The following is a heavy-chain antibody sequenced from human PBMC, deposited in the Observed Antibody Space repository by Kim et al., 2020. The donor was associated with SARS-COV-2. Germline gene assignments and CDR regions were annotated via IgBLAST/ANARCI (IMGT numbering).Heavy chain of an antibody. J-gene: IGHJ4*02. D-gene: IGHD4-17*01. CDR2: ISSSSSYI. CDR3: ARPTDDYGDYEGRAPFDY. Sequence: GGSLRLSCAASGFTFSSYSMNWVRQAPGKGLEWVSSISSSSSYIYYADSVKGRFTISRDNAKNSLYLQMNSLRAEDTAVYYCARPTDDYGDYEGRAPFDYWGQGTLVTVSS. CDR1: GFTFSSYS. V-gene: IGHV3-21*01.